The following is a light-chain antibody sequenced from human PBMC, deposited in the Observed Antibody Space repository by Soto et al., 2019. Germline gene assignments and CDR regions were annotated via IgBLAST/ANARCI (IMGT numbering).Light chain of an antibody. V-gene: IGKV1-39*01. CDR3: QQSYGTPTR. Sequence: DIQMTQSPSSLSASEGDRVTLTCRASQSISRYLNWYQQKPGRAPKLLMYGASNLQNGVPSRFSGSGSGTDFTLTISNLQPEDFATYYRQQSYGTPTRFGGGPKVEIK. CDR1: QSISRY. J-gene: IGKJ4*01. CDR2: GAS.